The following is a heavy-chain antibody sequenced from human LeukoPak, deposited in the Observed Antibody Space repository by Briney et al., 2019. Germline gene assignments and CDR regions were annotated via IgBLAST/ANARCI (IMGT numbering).Heavy chain of an antibody. CDR1: GFTFSSYS. J-gene: IGHJ4*02. V-gene: IGHV3-21*01. Sequence: GGSLRLSCAASGFTFSSYSMNWDRQAPGKGLEWVSSISSSIGYIYYADSVKVRFTISRYKAKNSLYLQMNSLRAEDTAVYYCAKNGYSTGWRPDYWGQGTLVTVSS. CDR2: ISSSIGYI. CDR3: AKNGYSTGWRPDY. D-gene: IGHD6-19*01.